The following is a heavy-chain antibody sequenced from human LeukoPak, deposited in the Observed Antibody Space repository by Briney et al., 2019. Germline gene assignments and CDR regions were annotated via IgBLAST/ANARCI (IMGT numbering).Heavy chain of an antibody. CDR2: IYYSGST. CDR1: GGSFSSSSYY. V-gene: IGHV4-39*07. CDR3: AREGEVGYYYGSGSPRFDP. D-gene: IGHD3-10*01. Sequence: SETLSLTCTVSGGSFSSSSYYWGWIRQPPGKGLEWIGSIYYSGSTYYNPSLKSRVTISVDTPKNQFSLKLSSVTAADTAVYYCAREGEVGYYYGSGSPRFDPWGQGTLVTV. J-gene: IGHJ5*02.